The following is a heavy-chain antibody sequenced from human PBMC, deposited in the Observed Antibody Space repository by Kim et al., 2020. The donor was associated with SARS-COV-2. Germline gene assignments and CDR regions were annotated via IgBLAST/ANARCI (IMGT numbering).Heavy chain of an antibody. D-gene: IGHD6-19*01. Sequence: ASVKVSCKASGYTFTSYAMNWVRQAPGQGLEWMGWINTNTGNPTYAQGFTGRFVFSLDTSVSTAYLQISSLKAEDTAVYYCARDLYSSGWYAKEWEGFDYWGQGTLVTVSS. CDR2: INTNTGNP. V-gene: IGHV7-4-1*02. CDR3: ARDLYSSGWYAKEWEGFDY. CDR1: GYTFTSYA. J-gene: IGHJ4*02.